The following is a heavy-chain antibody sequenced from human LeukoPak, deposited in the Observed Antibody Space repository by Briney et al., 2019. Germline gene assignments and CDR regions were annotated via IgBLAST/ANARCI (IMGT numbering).Heavy chain of an antibody. V-gene: IGHV1-69*01. Sequence: SVKVSCKASGGTFTSYAISWVRQAPGQGLEWMGGIIPIFDTANYAQKFQGRVTITADESTSTAYMELSSLRSEDTAVYYCARAGIAAAGTLDYWGQGTLVTVSS. D-gene: IGHD6-13*01. CDR2: IIPIFDTA. CDR3: ARAGIAAAGTLDY. J-gene: IGHJ4*02. CDR1: GGTFTSYA.